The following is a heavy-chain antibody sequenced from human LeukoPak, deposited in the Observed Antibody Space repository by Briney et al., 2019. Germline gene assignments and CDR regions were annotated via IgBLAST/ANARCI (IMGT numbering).Heavy chain of an antibody. Sequence: GGSLRLSCAASGFTFSSYAMSWVRQAPVKVLEWVSAISGSGGTTYYADSVKGRFTSSRGNSKNTLYLQMNSLRAEDTAVYYCAKKGEFYYYGLDVWGQGTTVTVSS. CDR2: ISGSGGTT. V-gene: IGHV3-23*01. CDR1: GFTFSSYA. D-gene: IGHD3-10*01. CDR3: AKKGEFYYYGLDV. J-gene: IGHJ6*02.